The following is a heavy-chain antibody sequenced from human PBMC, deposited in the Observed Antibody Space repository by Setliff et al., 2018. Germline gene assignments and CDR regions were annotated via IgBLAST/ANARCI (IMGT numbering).Heavy chain of an antibody. CDR2: INWNGDRT. D-gene: IGHD3-22*01. CDR3: AKDRSRDYDDSSGYDH. V-gene: IGHV3-20*04. J-gene: IGHJ4*02. Sequence: LRLSCAASGFTFDVYDLNLVRQAPGKGLEWVSSINWNGDRTGYADSVKGRFTIYSDSAKNSLYLQMNRLRAEDTALYYCAKDRSRDYDDSSGYDHWGQGTLVTVSS. CDR1: GFTFDVYD.